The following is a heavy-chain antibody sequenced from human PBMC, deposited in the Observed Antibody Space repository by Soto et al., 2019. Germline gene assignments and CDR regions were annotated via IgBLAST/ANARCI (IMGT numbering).Heavy chain of an antibody. Sequence: QLQLQESGPGLVKPSETLSLTCSVSGGSISSSSYFWGWIRQPPGKGLEWIGSIYYSGSTSYNPSLKSRVAVSVYTSKNQFSLKLLSVTAADTDVYYCARHPSDFWFDPWGQGTLVTVSS. V-gene: IGHV4-39*01. J-gene: IGHJ5*02. D-gene: IGHD2-21*02. CDR3: ARHPSDFWFDP. CDR1: GGSISSSSYF. CDR2: IYYSGST.